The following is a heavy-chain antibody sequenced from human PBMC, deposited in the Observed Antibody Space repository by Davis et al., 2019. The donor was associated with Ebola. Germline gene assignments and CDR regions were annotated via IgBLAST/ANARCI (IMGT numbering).Heavy chain of an antibody. CDR2: ISYDGSNK. CDR3: AKKVRWYYFDY. V-gene: IGHV3-30*18. D-gene: IGHD6-13*01. Sequence: GESLKISCAASGFTFSSYGMHWVRQAPGKGLEWVAVISYDGSNKYYADSVKGRFTISRDNSKNTLYLQMNSLRAEDTAVYYCAKKVRWYYFDYWGQGTLVTVSS. CDR1: GFTFSSYG. J-gene: IGHJ4*02.